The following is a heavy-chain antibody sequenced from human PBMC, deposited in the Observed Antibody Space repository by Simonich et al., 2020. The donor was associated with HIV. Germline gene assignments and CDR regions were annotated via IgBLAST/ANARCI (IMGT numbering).Heavy chain of an antibody. CDR3: VSGMMGFDY. J-gene: IGHJ4*02. CDR2: INRTIGGT. Sequence: QVSLVQSGAEVKMPGASVQVSCKASGYSFTDYYMHWVRQAPGQGLEWPGPINRTIGGTDYAKHFEGRGTLTSDTYISTACMDLSGLRYDDTAVYYCVSGMMGFDYWGQGTLVTVSS. D-gene: IGHD3-16*01. V-gene: IGHV1-2*06. CDR1: GYSFTDYY.